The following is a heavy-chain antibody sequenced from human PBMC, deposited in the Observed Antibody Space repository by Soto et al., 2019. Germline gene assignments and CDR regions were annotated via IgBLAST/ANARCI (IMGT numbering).Heavy chain of an antibody. V-gene: IGHV1-69*13. CDR3: ARVGPSREVPYPFEY. J-gene: IGHJ4*02. CDR1: GYTFTSYG. D-gene: IGHD1-26*01. Sequence: SVKVSCKASGYTFTSYGISWVRQAPGQGLEWMGGIIPIFGTANYAQKFQGRVTITADESTSTAYMELSSLRSEDTAVYYCARVGPSREVPYPFEYWGQGTLVTVSS. CDR2: IIPIFGTA.